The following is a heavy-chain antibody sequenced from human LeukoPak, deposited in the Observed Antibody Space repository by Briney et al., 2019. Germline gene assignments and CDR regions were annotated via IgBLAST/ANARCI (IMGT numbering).Heavy chain of an antibody. J-gene: IGHJ3*02. CDR2: IYYNGRT. D-gene: IGHD7-27*01. CDR3: ARFEGSTWGDSFDI. V-gene: IGHV4-59*08. Sequence: SETLSLTCTVSGGSISNYYWSWIRQPPGKGLEWIGYIYYNGRTNYNPSLKSRVTISVVPSKNQFSLRLSSVTAADTAVYYCARFEGSTWGDSFDIWGQGTMVTISS. CDR1: GGSISNYY.